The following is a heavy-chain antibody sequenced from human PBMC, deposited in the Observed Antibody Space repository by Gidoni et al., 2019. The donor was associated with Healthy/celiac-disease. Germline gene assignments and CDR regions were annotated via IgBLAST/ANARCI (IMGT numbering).Heavy chain of an antibody. CDR2: IYSGGST. J-gene: IGHJ4*02. CDR3: ASMRSGWYGGYAY. Sequence: EVQLVETGGGLIQPGGSLRRSCPSLGFTASSNYMSWVRQAPGKGLGWVSVIYSGGSTYYADSVKGRFTISRDNSKNTLYLQMNSLRAEDTAVYYCASMRSGWYGGYAYWGQGTLVTVSS. V-gene: IGHV3-53*02. CDR1: GFTASSNY. D-gene: IGHD6-19*01.